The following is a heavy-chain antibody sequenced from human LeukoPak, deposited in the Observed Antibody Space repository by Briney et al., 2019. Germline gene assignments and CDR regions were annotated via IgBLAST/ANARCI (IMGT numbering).Heavy chain of an antibody. D-gene: IGHD6-19*01. V-gene: IGHV4-59*12. CDR2: IYYTGST. CDR1: GGSTNTYY. Sequence: SETLSLTCTVSGGSTNTYYWSWIRQSPGEGLECIGYIYYTGSTNYNPSLKSRVTISLDTSRTQVSLKLSSVTATDTAAYYCARTYKATVAGYPYYAMDVWGQGTTVTVSS. CDR3: ARTYKATVAGYPYYAMDV. J-gene: IGHJ6*02.